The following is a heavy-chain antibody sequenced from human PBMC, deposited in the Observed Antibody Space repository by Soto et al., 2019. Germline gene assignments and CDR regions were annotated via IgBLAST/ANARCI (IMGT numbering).Heavy chain of an antibody. V-gene: IGHV4-39*01. CDR2: IYYSGST. Sequence: QLQLQESGPGLVKPSETLSLTCTVSGGSISSSSYYWGWIRQPPGKGLEWIGSIYYSGSTYYNPSLKSRVTISVDTSKNQFSLKLSSVTAADTAVYYCARGVLGWFGEFYFDYWGQGTLVTVSS. J-gene: IGHJ4*02. CDR3: ARGVLGWFGEFYFDY. D-gene: IGHD3-10*01. CDR1: GGSISSSSYY.